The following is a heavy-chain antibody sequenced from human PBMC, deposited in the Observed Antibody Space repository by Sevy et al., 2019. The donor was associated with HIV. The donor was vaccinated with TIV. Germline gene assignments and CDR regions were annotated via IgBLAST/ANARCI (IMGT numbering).Heavy chain of an antibody. CDR1: GGTFSSYA. V-gene: IGHV1-69*06. CDR3: ARDLLGIAAAGLDY. CDR2: IIPIFGTA. Sequence: ASVKVSCKASGGTFSSYAISWVRQAPGQGLEWMGGIIPIFGTANYTQKFQGRVTITADKSTSTAYMELSSLRSEDTAVYYCARDLLGIAAAGLDYWGQGTLVTVSS. D-gene: IGHD6-13*01. J-gene: IGHJ4*02.